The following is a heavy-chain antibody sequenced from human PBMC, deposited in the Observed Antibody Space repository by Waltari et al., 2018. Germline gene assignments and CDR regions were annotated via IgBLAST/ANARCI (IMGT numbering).Heavy chain of an antibody. J-gene: IGHJ4*02. Sequence: QVQLQESGPGLVKPSQTLSLNCTVSGGSIRRVGHYWSWIRQHPGKGLEWIGYIHYSGSTSFNPSLKSRVTISVDTSNNQFSLKLTSVTAADTAVYYCARSPTYYGSGTYYLRPQYYCDYWGQGTLVTVSS. CDR2: IHYSGST. V-gene: IGHV4-31*03. CDR1: GGSIRRVGHY. D-gene: IGHD3-10*01. CDR3: ARSPTYYGSGTYYLRPQYYCDY.